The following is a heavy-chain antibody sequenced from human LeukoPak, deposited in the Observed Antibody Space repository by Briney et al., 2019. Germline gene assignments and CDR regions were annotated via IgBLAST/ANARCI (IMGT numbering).Heavy chain of an antibody. V-gene: IGHV3-7*01. Sequence: GSLRLSCAASGFTFNGHWMTWVRQAPGKGLEWVANINEDGSGKYYVDSVKGRFTISRDNAKSSLYLQMNSLRVGDTAVYYCASNSVPKSSSGWNFPSYIYYYGMDVWGQGTTVTVSS. D-gene: IGHD6-19*01. CDR2: INEDGSGK. CDR3: ASNSVPKSSSGWNFPSYIYYYGMDV. CDR1: GFTFNGHW. J-gene: IGHJ6*02.